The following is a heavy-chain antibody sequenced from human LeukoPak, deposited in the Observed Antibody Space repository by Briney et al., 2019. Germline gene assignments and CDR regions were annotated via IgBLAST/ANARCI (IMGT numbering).Heavy chain of an antibody. CDR2: IYYSGST. Sequence: SETLSLTCTVSGGSISSYYWSWIRQPPGKGLEWLGYIYYSGSTNYNPSLKSRVTISVDTSKNQFSLKLSSVTAADTAVYYCARHKYYGSGSPFDYWGQGTLVTVSS. J-gene: IGHJ4*02. CDR3: ARHKYYGSGSPFDY. V-gene: IGHV4-59*08. CDR1: GGSISSYY. D-gene: IGHD3-10*01.